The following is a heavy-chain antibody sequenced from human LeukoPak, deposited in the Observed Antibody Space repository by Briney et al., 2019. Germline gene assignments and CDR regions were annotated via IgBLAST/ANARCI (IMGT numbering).Heavy chain of an antibody. D-gene: IGHD5-24*01. J-gene: IGHJ4*02. CDR1: GFTFRRYG. V-gene: IGHV3-23*01. Sequence: GGSLRLSCAASGFTFRRYGMSWVRQAPGKGLEWVSSISASGSSTYYADSVKGRFTISRDNSKNTLYPQMNSLGAEDTALYYCAKDQSSERFLDYWGQGTLVTVSS. CDR3: AKDQSSERFLDY. CDR2: ISASGSST.